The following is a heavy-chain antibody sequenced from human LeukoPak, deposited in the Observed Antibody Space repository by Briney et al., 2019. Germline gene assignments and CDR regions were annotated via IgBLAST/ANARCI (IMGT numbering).Heavy chain of an antibody. CDR2: IYSSGST. CDR1: GGSISSSSYY. D-gene: IGHD3-3*01. CDR3: ATNEWSGYYFEY. Sequence: SETLSLTCTVSGGSISSSSYYWGWIRQPPGKGLEWIWSIYSSGSTYYNPSLKSRVTISVDTSKNQFSLKLSSVTAADTAMYYCATNEWSGYYFEYWGQGTLVPVSS. V-gene: IGHV4-39*01. J-gene: IGHJ4*02.